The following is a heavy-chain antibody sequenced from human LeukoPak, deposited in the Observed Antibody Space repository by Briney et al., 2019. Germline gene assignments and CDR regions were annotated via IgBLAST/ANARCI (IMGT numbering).Heavy chain of an antibody. J-gene: IGHJ3*02. CDR1: GGSISSSNW. Sequence: PSETLSLTCAISGGSISSSNWWSWVRQPPGKGLEWIGEIYHSGSTNYNPSLKSRVTISVDKSKNQFSLKLSSVTAADTAVYYCARSCGGDCYSEVDAFDIWGQGTMVTVSS. CDR2: IYHSGST. D-gene: IGHD2-21*02. V-gene: IGHV4-4*02. CDR3: ARSCGGDCYSEVDAFDI.